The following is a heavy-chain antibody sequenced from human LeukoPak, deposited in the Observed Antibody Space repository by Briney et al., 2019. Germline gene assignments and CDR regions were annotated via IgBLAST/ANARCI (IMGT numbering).Heavy chain of an antibody. CDR3: AKSPYYDFWSGTDWYFDL. Sequence: GGSLRLSCAASGFTFSSYAMSWVRQAPGKGLAWVSAISGSGGSTYYADSVKGRCTISRDNSKNTLYLQMNSLRAEDTAVYYCAKSPYYDFWSGTDWYFDLWGRGTLVTVFS. CDR2: ISGSGGST. V-gene: IGHV3-23*01. CDR1: GFTFSSYA. D-gene: IGHD3-3*01. J-gene: IGHJ2*01.